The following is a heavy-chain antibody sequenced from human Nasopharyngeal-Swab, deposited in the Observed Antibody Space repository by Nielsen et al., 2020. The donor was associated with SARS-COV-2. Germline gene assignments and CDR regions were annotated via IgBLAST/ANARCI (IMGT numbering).Heavy chain of an antibody. CDR2: IKQDGSEK. CDR1: GFTFSSYW. CDR3: ARMYSSSWAFDY. Sequence: GESLKISCAASGFTFSSYWMSWVRQAPGKGLEWVANIKQDGSEKYYVDSVKGRLTISRDNAKNSLYLQMNSLRAEDTAVYYCARMYSSSWAFDYWGQGTLVTVSS. V-gene: IGHV3-7*01. J-gene: IGHJ4*02. D-gene: IGHD6-13*01.